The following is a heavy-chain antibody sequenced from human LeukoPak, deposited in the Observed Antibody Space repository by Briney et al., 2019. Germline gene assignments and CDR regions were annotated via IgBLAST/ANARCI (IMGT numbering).Heavy chain of an antibody. CDR1: GGSISSYY. J-gene: IGHJ5*02. V-gene: IGHV4-59*01. CDR2: IYYSGST. CDR3: ASSSSWPVDWFDP. D-gene: IGHD6-13*01. Sequence: SETLSLTXTVSGGSISSYYWSWIRQPPGKGLEWIGYIYYSGSTNYNPSLKSRVTISVDTSKNQFSLKLSSVTAADTAVYCCASSSSWPVDWFDPWGQGTLVTVSS.